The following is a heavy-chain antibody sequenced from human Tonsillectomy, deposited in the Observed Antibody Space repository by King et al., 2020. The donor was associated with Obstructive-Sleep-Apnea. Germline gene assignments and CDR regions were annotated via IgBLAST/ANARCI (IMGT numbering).Heavy chain of an antibody. V-gene: IGHV4-39*07. CDR1: GGSISSSSYY. J-gene: IGHJ3*02. Sequence: QLQESGPGLVKPSETLSLTCTVSGGSISSSSYYWGWIRQPPGKGLGWIVMIYYSGSTYYNPALKSRVTISVDTSKNQFSLKLSSVTAADTAVYYCANSGPGDAFDIWGQGTMVTVSS. D-gene: IGHD3-10*01. CDR2: IYYSGST. CDR3: ANSGPGDAFDI.